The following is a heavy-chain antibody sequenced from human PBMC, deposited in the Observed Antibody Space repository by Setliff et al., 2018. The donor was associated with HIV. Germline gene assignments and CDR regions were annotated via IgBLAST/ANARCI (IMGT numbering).Heavy chain of an antibody. J-gene: IGHJ6*03. V-gene: IGHV4-61*09. CDR2: IYTSGST. CDR3: ARGSYYYCYYMDV. CDR1: GGSISSGSYY. D-gene: IGHD1-26*01. Sequence: SETLSLTCTVSGGSISSGSYYWSWIRQPAGKGLEWIGHIYTSGSTNYNPSLKSRVTISVDTSKNQFSLKLSSVTAADTAVYYCARGSYYYCYYMDVWGKGTTVTVSS.